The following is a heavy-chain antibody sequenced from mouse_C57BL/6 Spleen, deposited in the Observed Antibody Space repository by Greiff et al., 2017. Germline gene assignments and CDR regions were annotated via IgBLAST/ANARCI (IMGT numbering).Heavy chain of an antibody. J-gene: IGHJ2*01. CDR3: ARHNYYGSSYGYFDY. CDR2: ISGGGGNT. V-gene: IGHV5-9*01. CDR1: GFTFSSYT. Sequence: EVQVVESGGGLVKPGGSLKLSCAASGFTFSSYTMSWVRQTPEKRLEWVATISGGGGNTYYPDSVKGRFTISRDNAKNTLYLQMSSRRSEDTALYYCARHNYYGSSYGYFDYWGQGTTLTVSS. D-gene: IGHD1-1*01.